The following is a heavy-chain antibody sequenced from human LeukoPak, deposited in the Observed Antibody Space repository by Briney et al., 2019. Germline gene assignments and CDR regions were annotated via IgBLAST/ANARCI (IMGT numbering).Heavy chain of an antibody. V-gene: IGHV3-23*01. CDR3: AKDRTGTTGRDWLDP. D-gene: IGHD1-1*01. J-gene: IGHJ5*02. CDR2: ISGSGDTT. CDR1: GFTFSTYG. Sequence: GGTLRLSCAASGFTFSTYGMGWVRQAPGEGLEWVSSISGSGDTTYYADSVKGRFTISRDNSKNTFYLQMNSLRADDTALYYCAKDRTGTTGRDWLDPWGQGTLVTVSS.